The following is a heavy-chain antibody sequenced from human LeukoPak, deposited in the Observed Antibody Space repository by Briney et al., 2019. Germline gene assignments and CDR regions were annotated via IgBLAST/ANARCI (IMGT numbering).Heavy chain of an antibody. CDR1: GYTFTSYY. D-gene: IGHD3-3*01. CDR2: INPSGGST. J-gene: IGHJ6*02. CDR3: ARRNDDFWSGYLDGMDV. Sequence: ASVKVSCKASGYTFTSYYMHWVRQAPGQGLEWMGIINPSGGSTSYAQKFQGRVTMTRDTSMSTVYMELSSLRSEDTAVYYCARRNDDFWSGYLDGMDVWGQGTTVTVSS. V-gene: IGHV1-46*01.